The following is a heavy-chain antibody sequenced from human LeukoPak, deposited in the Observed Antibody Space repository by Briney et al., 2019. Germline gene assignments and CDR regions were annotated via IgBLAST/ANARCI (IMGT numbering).Heavy chain of an antibody. J-gene: IGHJ6*02. Sequence: SETLSLTCTVSGGSISGNYWSWIRQPSGKGLEWIGYIYYSGSTNYNPSLKSRVTISVDTSKNQFSLKLSSVTAADTAMYYCARLGRLGVVTASYYYYGMDVWGQGTTVTVSS. CDR1: GGSISGNY. CDR2: IYYSGST. D-gene: IGHD2-21*02. V-gene: IGHV4-59*08. CDR3: ARLGRLGVVTASYYYYGMDV.